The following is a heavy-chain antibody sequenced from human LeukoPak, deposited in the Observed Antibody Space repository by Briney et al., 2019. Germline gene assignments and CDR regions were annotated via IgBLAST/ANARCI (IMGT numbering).Heavy chain of an antibody. CDR3: ARDGDNWKSYYYYTDV. J-gene: IGHJ6*03. CDR2: ITWNGGST. CDR1: GFTFDDFG. Sequence: GGSLRLSCAASGFTFDDFGMSWLRQVPGKGLEWVSGITWNGGSTGYADSVKGRFTISRDNAKNSLYLQMNSLRAEDTALYYCARDGDNWKSYYYYTDVWGKGTTVTVSS. V-gene: IGHV3-20*04. D-gene: IGHD1-20*01.